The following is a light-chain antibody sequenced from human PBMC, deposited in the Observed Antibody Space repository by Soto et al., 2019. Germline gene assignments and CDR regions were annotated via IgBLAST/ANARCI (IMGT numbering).Light chain of an antibody. CDR2: GAS. V-gene: IGKV3-15*01. Sequence: EIVLTQSPATLSVSPGERVTLSCRASQSVTTNLAWYQQKPGQAPRLLIYGASTRASGIPARFSGGGSGTDFTLTITSLQSEDFAIYYCQQYDNWLWTFGQGTKVEIK. J-gene: IGKJ1*01. CDR3: QQYDNWLWT. CDR1: QSVTTN.